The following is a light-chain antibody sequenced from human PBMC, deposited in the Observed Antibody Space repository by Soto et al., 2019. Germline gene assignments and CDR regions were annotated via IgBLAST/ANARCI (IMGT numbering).Light chain of an antibody. CDR2: WAS. CDR1: QTVLYNSNNKNF. V-gene: IGKV4-1*01. J-gene: IGKJ3*01. Sequence: DIVLTQSPDSLAVSLGERATINCKASQTVLYNSNNKNFLAWYQQKPGQPPRLLIYWASTRESGVPDRFSGSGSGTDFTLTISSLQAEDVEVYYCHQYYNTPSFTFCPGPKVDIK. CDR3: HQYYNTPSFT.